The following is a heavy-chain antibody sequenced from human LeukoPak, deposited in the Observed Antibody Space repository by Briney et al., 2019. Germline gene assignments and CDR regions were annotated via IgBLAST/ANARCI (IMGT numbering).Heavy chain of an antibody. CDR3: AREVWPNYSSFDY. V-gene: IGHV3-30-3*01. Sequence: GGSLRLSCAASGFTFSSYAMHWVRQAPGKGLGWVAVISDDGSNKYYADSVKGRFTISRDNSKNTLYLQMNSLRAEDTAVYYCAREVWPNYSSFDYWGQGTLVTVSS. D-gene: IGHD6-13*01. CDR2: ISDDGSNK. J-gene: IGHJ4*02. CDR1: GFTFSSYA.